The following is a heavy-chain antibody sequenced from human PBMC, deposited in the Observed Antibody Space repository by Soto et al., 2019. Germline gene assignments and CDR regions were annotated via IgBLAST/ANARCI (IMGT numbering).Heavy chain of an antibody. D-gene: IGHD6-19*01. J-gene: IGHJ4*02. V-gene: IGHV1-18*01. CDR3: ARDRSSGWFYFDS. CDR1: GYTFTSYA. Sequence: ASVKVSCKASGYTFTSYAMHWVRQAPGQGLEWMGRISAYNGNTNYAQKLQGRVTMTTDTSTSTAYMELRSLRSDDTAVYYCARDRSSGWFYFDSWGQGTQVTVSS. CDR2: ISAYNGNT.